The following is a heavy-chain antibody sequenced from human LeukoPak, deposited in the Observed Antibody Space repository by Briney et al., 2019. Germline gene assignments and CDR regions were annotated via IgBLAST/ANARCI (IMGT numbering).Heavy chain of an antibody. D-gene: IGHD3-10*01. V-gene: IGHV3-9*01. J-gene: IGHJ4*02. CDR1: GFTFDDYA. CDR2: ISWNSGSI. Sequence: GGSLRLSCAASGFTFDDYAMHWVRQAPGKGLEWVSGISWNSGSIGYADSVKGRFTISRDNAKNSLYLQMNSLRAEDTALYYCAKDLHEYGSGSYYKGPFDYWGQGTPVTVSS. CDR3: AKDLHEYGSGSYYKGPFDY.